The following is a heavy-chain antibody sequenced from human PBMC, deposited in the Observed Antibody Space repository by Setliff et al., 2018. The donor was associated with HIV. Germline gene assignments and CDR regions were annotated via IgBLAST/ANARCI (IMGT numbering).Heavy chain of an antibody. D-gene: IGHD3-10*01. CDR1: DDTISTADYY. J-gene: IGHJ4*02. Sequence: SETLSLTCTASDDTISTADYYWSWIRQPPGKGLEWIGFVSYTGNTRYSPSLKSRITISIDASKNQFSLQLSSVTAADTAVYYCARLSTTSRDFDSWGQGTLVTVSS. V-gene: IGHV4-30-4*01. CDR3: ARLSTTSRDFDS. CDR2: VSYTGNT.